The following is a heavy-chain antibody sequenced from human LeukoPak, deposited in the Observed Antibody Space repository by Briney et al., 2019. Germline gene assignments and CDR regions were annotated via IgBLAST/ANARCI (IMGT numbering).Heavy chain of an antibody. Sequence: PSETLSLTCAVYGGSFSGYYWSWIRQPPGKGLEWIGEINHSGSTNYNPSLKSRVTISVDTSKNQFSLKLSSVTAADTAVYYCASLRDNWNYDYWGQGTLVTVSS. D-gene: IGHD1-7*01. J-gene: IGHJ4*02. CDR1: GGSFSGYY. CDR3: ASLRDNWNYDY. CDR2: INHSGST. V-gene: IGHV4-34*01.